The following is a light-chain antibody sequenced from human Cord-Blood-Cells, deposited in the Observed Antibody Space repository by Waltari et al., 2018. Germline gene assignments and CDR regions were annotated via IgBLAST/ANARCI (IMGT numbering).Light chain of an antibody. Sequence: EIVMTQSPATLSVSHGERATLSCRASQSVSSNLAWYQQKPGQAPRLLIYGASTSDTGIPARFSGSGSGTEFTLTISSLQSEDFAVYYCQQYNNWPPWTFGQGTKVEIK. CDR1: QSVSSN. J-gene: IGKJ1*01. CDR3: QQYNNWPPWT. V-gene: IGKV3-15*01. CDR2: GAS.